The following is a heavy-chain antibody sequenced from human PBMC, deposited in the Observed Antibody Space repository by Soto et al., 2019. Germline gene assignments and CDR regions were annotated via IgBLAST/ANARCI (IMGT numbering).Heavy chain of an antibody. CDR3: AKDAVYNDGLWVMDH. CDR2: IYGSGRGI. J-gene: IGHJ4*02. CDR1: GLPHSNFA. Sequence: PGGSLRLSCTASGLPHSNFAMIWVRQAPGQGLECVSGIYGSGRGIEYADSVKGRFTISRDNSKNTVYLQMTDLRADDTAVYYCAKDAVYNDGLWVMDHWGQGTQVTVS. D-gene: IGHD2-21*01. V-gene: IGHV3-23*05.